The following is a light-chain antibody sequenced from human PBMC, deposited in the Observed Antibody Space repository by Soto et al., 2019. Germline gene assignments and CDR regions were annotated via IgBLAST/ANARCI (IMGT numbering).Light chain of an antibody. Sequence: EIVLTQSPGTLSLSPGDRATLSCRASQSVSSIYLAWYQQKPGQAPSLLIYGASSRATGIPDRFSGSGSGTDFTLTTSRLESEDFAVYYCQQYDGSPWTFGQGTKVEIK. J-gene: IGKJ1*01. CDR2: GAS. CDR1: QSVSSIY. V-gene: IGKV3-20*01. CDR3: QQYDGSPWT.